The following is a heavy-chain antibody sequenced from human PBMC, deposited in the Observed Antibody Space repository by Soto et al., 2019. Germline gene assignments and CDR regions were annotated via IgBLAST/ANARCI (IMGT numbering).Heavy chain of an antibody. Sequence: RASVKVSCKASGYTFTSYYMSWVRQAPGQGLEWMGIINPGGAGTTYAQNFQGRVTMTRDTSTSTVYMQLSSLRSEDTAMYYCARGRYDSSGYFVAYFDFWGQGALVTVSS. J-gene: IGHJ4*02. V-gene: IGHV1-46*01. CDR2: INPGGAGT. CDR3: ARGRYDSSGYFVAYFDF. CDR1: GYTFTSYY. D-gene: IGHD3-22*01.